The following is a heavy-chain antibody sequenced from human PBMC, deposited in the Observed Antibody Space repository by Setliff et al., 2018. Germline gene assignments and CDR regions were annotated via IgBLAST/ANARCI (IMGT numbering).Heavy chain of an antibody. CDR1: GVSIRSYY. CDR2: IFYSGSS. V-gene: IGHV4-59*01. CDR3: ARLPRTVTHFDY. J-gene: IGHJ4*02. D-gene: IGHD4-17*01. Sequence: SQTLSLTCTVSGVSIRSYYWSWIRQPPGKGLEWIGYIFYSGSSNYNPSLQSRVSISVDTSKNQLSLRLDSLTAADTAVYFCARLPRTVTHFDYWGQGALVTVSS.